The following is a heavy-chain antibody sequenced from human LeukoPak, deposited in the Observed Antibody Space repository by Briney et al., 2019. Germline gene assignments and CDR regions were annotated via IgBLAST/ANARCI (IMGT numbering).Heavy chain of an antibody. Sequence: PAASVKVSCKASGYTFTDYSVHWVRQAPGQGLEWMGSIDPKSGGTSYAQKFQGRVTMTRDTSITTAYMDLISLISDDAVVYYCAILNSDRVWGQGTLVTISS. CDR3: AILNSDRV. CDR2: IDPKSGGT. J-gene: IGHJ4*02. CDR1: GYTFTDYS. V-gene: IGHV1-2*02. D-gene: IGHD1-1*01.